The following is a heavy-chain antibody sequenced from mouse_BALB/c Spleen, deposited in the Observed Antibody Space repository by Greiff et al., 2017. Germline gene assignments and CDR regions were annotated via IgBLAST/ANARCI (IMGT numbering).Heavy chain of an antibody. D-gene: IGHD2-1*01. CDR3: ARAIYYGPHWYFDV. CDR2: ISNGGGST. V-gene: IGHV5-12-2*01. CDR1: GFTFSSYT. Sequence: EVKLMESGGGLVQPGGSLKLSCAASGFTFSSYTMSWVRQTPEKRLEWVAYISNGGGSTHYPDTVKGRFTISRDNAKNTLYLQMSSLKSEDTAMYYCARAIYYGPHWYFDVWGAGTTVTVSS. J-gene: IGHJ1*01.